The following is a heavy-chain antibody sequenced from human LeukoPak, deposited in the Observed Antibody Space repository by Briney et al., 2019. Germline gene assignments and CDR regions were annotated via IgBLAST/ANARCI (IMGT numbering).Heavy chain of an antibody. J-gene: IGHJ5*02. CDR3: ARERFPNRAPNWFDP. CDR2: ISAYNGNT. D-gene: IGHD3-10*01. Sequence: ASVKVSCKAFGYTFTSYGISWVRQAPGQGLEWMGWISAYNGNTNYAQKLQGRVTMTTDTSTSTAYMELRSLRSDDTAVYYCARERFPNRAPNWFDPWGQGTLVTVSS. CDR1: GYTFTSYG. V-gene: IGHV1-18*01.